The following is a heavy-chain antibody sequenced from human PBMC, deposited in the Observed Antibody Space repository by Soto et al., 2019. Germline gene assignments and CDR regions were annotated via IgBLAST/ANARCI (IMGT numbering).Heavy chain of an antibody. Sequence: QVQLVQSGAEVKKPGASVKVSCKASGYSFNTYAMHWVRQAPGQRLEWLAWINAGNVNTKYSQKFHGRLSVTRDTSVSRAYMGLSSLAYEDTAVYYCARDMGQILVMMSYYYAMGAWGQGIMVTVSS. J-gene: IGHJ6*02. D-gene: IGHD6-6*01. CDR1: GYSFNTYA. CDR3: ARDMGQILVMMSYYYAMGA. V-gene: IGHV1-3*01. CDR2: INAGNVNT.